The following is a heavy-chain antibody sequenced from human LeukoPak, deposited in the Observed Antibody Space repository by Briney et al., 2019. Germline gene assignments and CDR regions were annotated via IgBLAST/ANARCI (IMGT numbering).Heavy chain of an antibody. Sequence: GGSLRLSCAAPGFTFSRSGIHWVRQAPGRGLEWVAVISYDERDEYYADSVKGRFTISRDNSKNTLYLQMNSLRAEDTAVYYCAKDSKGSGTYYDRYFDYWGQGTLVTVSS. CDR2: ISYDERDE. D-gene: IGHD3-10*01. CDR3: AKDSKGSGTYYDRYFDY. J-gene: IGHJ4*02. V-gene: IGHV3-30*18. CDR1: GFTFSRSG.